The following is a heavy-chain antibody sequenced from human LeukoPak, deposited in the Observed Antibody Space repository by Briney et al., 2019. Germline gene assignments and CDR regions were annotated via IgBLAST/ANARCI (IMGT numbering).Heavy chain of an antibody. J-gene: IGHJ4*02. Sequence: GASVKVSCKASGGTFSSYAISWVRQAPGQGLEWMRGIIPIFGTANYAQKFQGRVTITADESTSTAYMELSSLRSEDTAVYYCARVPSAAGYYFDYWGQGTLVTVSS. CDR3: ARVPSAAGYYFDY. D-gene: IGHD6-13*01. V-gene: IGHV1-69*13. CDR2: IIPIFGTA. CDR1: GGTFSSYA.